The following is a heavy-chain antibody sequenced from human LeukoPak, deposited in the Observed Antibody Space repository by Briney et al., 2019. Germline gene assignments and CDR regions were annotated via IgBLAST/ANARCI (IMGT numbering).Heavy chain of an antibody. CDR2: IWYDGSNK. D-gene: IGHD6-19*01. CDR3: ARERSSGWSDY. Sequence: PGRSLRLSCAASGFTFSSYGMHWVRQAPGKGLEWVAVIWYDGSNKYYADSVKGRFTISRDNAKNTLYMQMNSLRAEDTAVYYCARERSSGWSDYWGQGTLVTVSS. V-gene: IGHV3-33*01. J-gene: IGHJ4*02. CDR1: GFTFSSYG.